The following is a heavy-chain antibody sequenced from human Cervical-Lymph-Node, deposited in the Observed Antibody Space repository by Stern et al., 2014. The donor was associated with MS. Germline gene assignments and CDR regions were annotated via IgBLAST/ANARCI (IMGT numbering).Heavy chain of an antibody. D-gene: IGHD6-6*01. CDR3: AKSSSPSHYYYYGMDV. J-gene: IGHJ6*02. Sequence: QVQLVQSGGGVVQPGGSLRLSCAASGFTFSSYGMHWVRQAPGKGLEWVAVISYDGSNKYYADSVKGRFTISRDNSKNTLYLQMNSLRAEDTAVYYCAKSSSPSHYYYYGMDVWGQGTTVTVSS. CDR2: ISYDGSNK. CDR1: GFTFSSYG. V-gene: IGHV3-30*18.